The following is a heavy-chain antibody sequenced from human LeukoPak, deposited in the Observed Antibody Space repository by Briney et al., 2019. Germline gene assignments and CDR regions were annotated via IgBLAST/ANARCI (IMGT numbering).Heavy chain of an antibody. CDR3: ATTGTYCGGDCYYGAFDI. D-gene: IGHD2-21*01. CDR2: FDPEDGET. Sequence: GASVKVSCKVSGYTLTELSMHWVRQAPGKGLEWMGGFDPEDGETIYAQKFQGRVTMTEDTSTDTAYMELSSLRSEDTAVYYCATTGTYCGGDCYYGAFDIWGQGTMVTVSS. V-gene: IGHV1-24*01. J-gene: IGHJ3*02. CDR1: GYTLTELS.